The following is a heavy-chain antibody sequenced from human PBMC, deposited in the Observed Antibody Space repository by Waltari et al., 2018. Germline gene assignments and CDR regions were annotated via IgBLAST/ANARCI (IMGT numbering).Heavy chain of an antibody. V-gene: IGHV4-39*01. J-gene: IGHJ4*02. CDR1: GASFDNTTHY. D-gene: IGHD3-3*01. CDR3: ARHINFWSGYYFDS. Sequence: QLQLQDSGPQLVKPSETLSLTSTVSGASFDNTTHYWGWVSQPPGKGLEWIGSIYYTGTTYYNPSLKSRMTISADTSKTQFSLRLSSVTAADTAVYYCARHINFWSGYYFDSWGQGTLVTVSS. CDR2: IYYTGTT.